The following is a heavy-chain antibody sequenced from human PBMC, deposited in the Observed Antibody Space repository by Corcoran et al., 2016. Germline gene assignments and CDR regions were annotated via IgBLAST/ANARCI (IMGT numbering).Heavy chain of an antibody. CDR3: TTFSYCGGDCYDY. CDR1: GFTFSNAW. Sequence: EVQLVESGGGLVKPGGSLRLSCAASGFTFSNAWMNWVRRAPGKGLEWVGRIKSKTDGGTTDYAAPVKGRFTISRDDSKNTLYLQMNSLKTEDTAVYYCTTFSYCGGDCYDYWGQGTLVTVSS. V-gene: IGHV3-15*07. D-gene: IGHD2-21*01. J-gene: IGHJ4*02. CDR2: IKSKTDGGTT.